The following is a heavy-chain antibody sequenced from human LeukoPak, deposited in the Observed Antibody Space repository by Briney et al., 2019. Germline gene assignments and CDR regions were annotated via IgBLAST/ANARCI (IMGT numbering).Heavy chain of an antibody. CDR2: SRNKANSYST. J-gene: IGHJ3*02. V-gene: IGHV3-72*01. Sequence: GGSLRLSCAASGFIFSDHYMDWVRQAPGKGLEWVARSRNKANSYSTVYAASVQGRLTISRDESKNSLYLQMNSLITEDTAVYFCARGFHSFDIWGQGTMVTVSS. CDR3: ARGFHSFDI. CDR1: GFIFSDHY.